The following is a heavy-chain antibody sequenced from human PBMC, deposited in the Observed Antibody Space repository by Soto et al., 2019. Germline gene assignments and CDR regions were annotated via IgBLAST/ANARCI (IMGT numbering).Heavy chain of an antibody. CDR3: ARPGGAHQQNYFYP. J-gene: IGHJ5*02. V-gene: IGHV5-51*01. D-gene: IGHD1-7*01. CDR2: IYPGDSDT. CDR1: GKSFTTTW. Sequence: GGPLKTSVKGFGKSFTTTWIPRVRRLPGKGLEWMGSIYPGDSDTKYSPSFQGQVTISVDKSISTAYLQWSSLKASDTGMYYCARPGGAHQQNYFYPWGQGTLVPVSS.